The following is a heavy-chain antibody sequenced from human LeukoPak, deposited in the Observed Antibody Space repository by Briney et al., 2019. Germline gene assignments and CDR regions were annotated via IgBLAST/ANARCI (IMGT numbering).Heavy chain of an antibody. V-gene: IGHV3-23*01. CDR2: ISGSGGST. CDR3: AKSDNPQPPTAATDY. D-gene: IGHD2-2*01. Sequence: GGSLRLSCAASGFTFSSYAMSWVRQAPGKGLEWVSAISGSGGSTCYADSVKGRFTISRDNSKNTLYLQMDSLRAEDTAVYYCAKSDNPQPPTAATDYWGQGTLVTVSS. CDR1: GFTFSSYA. J-gene: IGHJ4*02.